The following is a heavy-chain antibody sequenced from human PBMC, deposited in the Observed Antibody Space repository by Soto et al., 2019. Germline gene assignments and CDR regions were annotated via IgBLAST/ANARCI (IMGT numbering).Heavy chain of an antibody. CDR3: ARRWTTDRFDP. J-gene: IGHJ5*02. CDR1: GGSISSGGYY. CDR2: IYYSGST. D-gene: IGHD3-3*01. V-gene: IGHV4-31*03. Sequence: QVQLQESGPGLAKPSQTLSLTCTVSGGSISSGGYYWSWIRQHPGKGLEWIGYIYYSGSTFYNPSIKSRVTISVDTSKNQFSLKLSSVTAADTATSYSARRWTTDRFDPWGQRTLVTVSS.